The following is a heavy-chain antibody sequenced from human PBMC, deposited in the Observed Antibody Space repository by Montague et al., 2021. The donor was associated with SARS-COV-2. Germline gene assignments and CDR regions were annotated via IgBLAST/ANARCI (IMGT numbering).Heavy chain of an antibody. Sequence: SLRLSCAASGFTFSTYAMSWVRQAPGKGLEWVSSISGSGRTTYHADSVKGRFTISRDNSKNTLYLQVNSLRAEDTAMYYCAKAATEAGTRAGMDVWGQGTTVTVSS. V-gene: IGHV3-23*01. CDR2: ISGSGRTT. CDR1: GFTFSTYA. D-gene: IGHD6-13*01. J-gene: IGHJ6*02. CDR3: AKAATEAGTRAGMDV.